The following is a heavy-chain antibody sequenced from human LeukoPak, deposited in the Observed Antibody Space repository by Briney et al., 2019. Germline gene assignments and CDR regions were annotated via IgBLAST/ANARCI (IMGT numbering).Heavy chain of an antibody. D-gene: IGHD5-24*01. V-gene: IGHV3-15*01. Sequence: GGSLRLSCAASGFTFTNAWMSWVRQAPGKGLEWVGRIKSITDGGTTDYAAPVKGRFTISRDNAKNSLFLQMNSLRAEDTAFYYRAKLLRDATIYDFWGHGALVTVPS. CDR2: IKSITDGGTT. J-gene: IGHJ4*01. CDR3: AKLLRDATIYDF. CDR1: GFTFTNAW.